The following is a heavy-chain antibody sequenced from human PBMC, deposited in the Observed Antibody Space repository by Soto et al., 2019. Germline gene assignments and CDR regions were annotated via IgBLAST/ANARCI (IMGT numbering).Heavy chain of an antibody. CDR3: ASTTRQVAATRTGAFDI. J-gene: IGHJ3*02. CDR1: GGTFSSYA. CDR2: IIPIFGTA. Sequence: QVQLVQSGAEVKKPGSSVKVSCKASGGTFSSYAISWVRQAPGQGLEWMGGIIPIFGTANYAQKFQGRVTITADKSTSTAYMELSSLRSEDTAVYYCASTTRQVAATRTGAFDIWGQGTMVTVSS. D-gene: IGHD2-15*01. V-gene: IGHV1-69*06.